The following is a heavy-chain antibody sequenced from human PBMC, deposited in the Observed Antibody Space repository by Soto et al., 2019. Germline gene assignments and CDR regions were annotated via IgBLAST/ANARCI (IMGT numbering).Heavy chain of an antibody. CDR2: ISGSGGST. CDR1: GFTFSSYG. V-gene: IGHV3-23*01. D-gene: IGHD2-2*01. J-gene: IGHJ4*02. CDR3: AKGSRSSRPYYFDY. Sequence: PGGSLRLSCAASGFTFSSYGMHWVRQAPGKGLEWVSAISGSGGSTYHADSVKGRFTISRDNSKSTLYLQMSSLRVEDTAVYFCAKGSRSSRPYYFDYWGQGTLVTVSS.